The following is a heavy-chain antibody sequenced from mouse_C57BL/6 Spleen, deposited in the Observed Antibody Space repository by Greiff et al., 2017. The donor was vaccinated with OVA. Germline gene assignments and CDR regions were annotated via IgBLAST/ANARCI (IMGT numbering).Heavy chain of an antibody. CDR2: INPSNGGT. Sequence: QVQLKQPGTELVKPGASVKLSCKASGYTFTSYWMHWVKQRPGQGLEWIGNINPSNGGTNYNEKFKSKATLTVDKSSSTAYMQLSSLTSEDSAVYYCARSPFITTVVDWYFDVWGTGTTVTVSS. CDR3: ARSPFITTVVDWYFDV. D-gene: IGHD1-1*01. V-gene: IGHV1-53*01. J-gene: IGHJ1*03. CDR1: GYTFTSYW.